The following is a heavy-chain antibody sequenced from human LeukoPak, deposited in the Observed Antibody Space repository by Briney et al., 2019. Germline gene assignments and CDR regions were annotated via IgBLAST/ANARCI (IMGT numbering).Heavy chain of an antibody. J-gene: IGHJ6*03. CDR2: VDPEDGET. CDR3: ARVSSSWYMDV. V-gene: IGHV1-69-2*01. CDR1: GYTFTDYF. Sequence: GASVKVSCKASGYTFTDYFMHWVQQAPGKGLEWMGRVDPEDGETIYAEKFQGRVTITVDTSTDTAYLDLSSLRSEDTAVYYCARVSSSWYMDVWGKGTTVTVSS. D-gene: IGHD6-6*01.